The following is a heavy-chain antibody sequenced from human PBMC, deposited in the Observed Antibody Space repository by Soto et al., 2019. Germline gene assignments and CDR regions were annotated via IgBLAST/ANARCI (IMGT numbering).Heavy chain of an antibody. J-gene: IGHJ4*02. CDR1: GYTLTELS. V-gene: IGHV1-24*01. D-gene: IGHD6-19*01. CDR2: FDPEDGET. CDR3: ETGIAVAGTFDY. Sequence: ASVKVSCKVSGYTLTELSMHWVRQAPGKGLEWMGGFDPEDGETIYAQKFQGRVTMTEDTSTDTAYMELSSLRSEDTAVYYCETGIAVAGTFDYWGQGTLVTVSS.